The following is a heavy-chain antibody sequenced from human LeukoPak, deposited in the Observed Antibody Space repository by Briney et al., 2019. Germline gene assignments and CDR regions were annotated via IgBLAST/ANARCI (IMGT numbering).Heavy chain of an antibody. Sequence: GGSLRLSCAASGFTFSIYWMSWVRQAPGKGLEWVANIKQDGSEEYYVDSVKGRFTISRDNAKNSLYLQMNSLRAEDTAVYFCARGNHYYYYYMDVWGKGTTVTVSS. CDR2: IKQDGSEE. CDR3: ARGNHYYYYYMDV. V-gene: IGHV3-7*01. D-gene: IGHD1-14*01. J-gene: IGHJ6*03. CDR1: GFTFSIYW.